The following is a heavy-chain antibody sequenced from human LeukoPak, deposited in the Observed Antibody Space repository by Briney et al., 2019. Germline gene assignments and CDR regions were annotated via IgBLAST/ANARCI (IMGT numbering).Heavy chain of an antibody. D-gene: IGHD1-26*01. CDR2: INHSGST. Sequence: SETLSLTCAVYGGSFSGYYWSWIRQPPGKGLEWIGEINHSGSTNYNPSLKSRVTISVDTSKNQFSLKLSSVTAADTAVYYCARLRRRGGSYDSWFDPWGQGTLVTVSS. CDR1: GGSFSGYY. J-gene: IGHJ5*02. V-gene: IGHV4-34*01. CDR3: ARLRRRGGSYDSWFDP.